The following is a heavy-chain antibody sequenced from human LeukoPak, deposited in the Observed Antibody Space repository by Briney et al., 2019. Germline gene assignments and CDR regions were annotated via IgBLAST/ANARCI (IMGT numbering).Heavy chain of an antibody. CDR2: ISNNGGYT. CDR3: AKQLGYCSDGSCYFPY. J-gene: IGHJ4*02. V-gene: IGHV3-23*01. D-gene: IGHD2-15*01. Sequence: GGSLRLSCAASGFTFSSSAMSWVRQAPGKGPEWVSAISNNGGYTYYADSVQGRFTISRDNSKSTLCLQMNSLRAEDTAVYYCAKQLGYCSDGSCYFPYWGQGTLVTVSS. CDR1: GFTFSSSA.